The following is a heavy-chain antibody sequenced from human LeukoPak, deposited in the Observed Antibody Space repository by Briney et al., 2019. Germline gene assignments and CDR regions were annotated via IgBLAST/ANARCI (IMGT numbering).Heavy chain of an antibody. J-gene: IGHJ4*02. CDR1: GFTYSNYC. D-gene: IGHD3-16*01. Sequence: GSLSLSCPVTGFTYSNYCFHWLRQARWKGLVWVSRINPTGTNTYYADSVKGRFTISRDNAQHALYLQMNSQRDDDTAMYYCGRAKYAYSEWYIQHWGKGTLVTVSS. V-gene: IGHV3-74*01. CDR3: GRAKYAYSEWYIQH. CDR2: INPTGTNT.